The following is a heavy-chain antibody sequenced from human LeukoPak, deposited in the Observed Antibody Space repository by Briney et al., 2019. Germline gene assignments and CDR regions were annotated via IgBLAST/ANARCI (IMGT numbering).Heavy chain of an antibody. Sequence: PSETLSLTCIVSGGSISNYYWSWIRQPAGKGLEWIGRIYTSGSTNYNPSLKSRVTMSVDTSKNQFSLNLSSVTAADTAVYYCARGLRYGDKYDYWGQGTLVTVSS. CDR2: IYTSGST. D-gene: IGHD4-23*01. CDR3: ARGLRYGDKYDY. J-gene: IGHJ4*02. V-gene: IGHV4-4*07. CDR1: GGSISNYY.